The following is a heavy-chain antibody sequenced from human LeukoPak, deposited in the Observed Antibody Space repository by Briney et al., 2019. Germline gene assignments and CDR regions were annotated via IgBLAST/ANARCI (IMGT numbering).Heavy chain of an antibody. J-gene: IGHJ4*02. CDR2: IYWDDNK. CDR3: AQERYGSGSYSY. CDR1: GFSFTTDRVA. V-gene: IGHV2-5*02. Sequence: SVPTLVKPTQTLSLTCTFSGFSFTTDRVAVAWIRQPPGNALEWLGIIYWDDNKRYSPSLETRLSITKDTSKNQVVLTMTNMDPMDTATYFCAQERYGSGSYSYWGQGTLVTVSP. D-gene: IGHD3-10*01.